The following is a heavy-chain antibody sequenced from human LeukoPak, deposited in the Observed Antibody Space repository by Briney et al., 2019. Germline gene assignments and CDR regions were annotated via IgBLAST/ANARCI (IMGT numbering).Heavy chain of an antibody. CDR2: IYYSGSSGST. Sequence: SETLSLTCTVSGGSISSYYWSWIRQPPGKGLEWIGYIYYSGSSGSTNYNPSLKSRVTISVDTSKIQFSLKLSSVTAADTAVYYCARGGTMSTVPLWGQGTLVTVSS. CDR1: GGSISSYY. D-gene: IGHD4-17*01. CDR3: ARGGTMSTVPL. J-gene: IGHJ4*02. V-gene: IGHV4-59*08.